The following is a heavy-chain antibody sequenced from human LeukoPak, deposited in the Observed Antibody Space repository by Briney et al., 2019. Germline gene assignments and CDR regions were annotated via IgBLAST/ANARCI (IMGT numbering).Heavy chain of an antibody. Sequence: GGSLRLSCAASGFTFSSYSMNWVRQAPGKGLEWVSGISWNSGSIGYADSVKGRFTISRDNAKNSLYLQINSLRAEDTALYYCAKAGAYCSSTSCFYFDYWGQGTLVTVSS. D-gene: IGHD2-2*01. CDR2: ISWNSGSI. V-gene: IGHV3-9*01. CDR1: GFTFSSYS. J-gene: IGHJ4*02. CDR3: AKAGAYCSSTSCFYFDY.